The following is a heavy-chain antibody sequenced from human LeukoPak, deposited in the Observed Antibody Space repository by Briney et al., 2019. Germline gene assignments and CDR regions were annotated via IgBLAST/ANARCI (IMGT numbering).Heavy chain of an antibody. CDR2: ISSSGSTI. J-gene: IGHJ6*03. V-gene: IGHV3-11*04. CDR3: ARAARSQSGYYYYYYMDV. Sequence: PGGSLRLSCAASGFIFSDYYMSWIRQAPGKGLEWVSYISSSGSTIYYADSVKGRSTISRDNAKNSLYLQMNSLRAEDTAVYYCARAARSQSGYYYYYYMDVWGKGTTVTVSS. CDR1: GFIFSDYY. D-gene: IGHD6-6*01.